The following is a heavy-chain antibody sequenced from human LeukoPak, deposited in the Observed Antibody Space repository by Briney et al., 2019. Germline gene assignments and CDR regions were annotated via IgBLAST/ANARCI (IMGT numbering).Heavy chain of an antibody. Sequence: SETLSLTCTVSGGSISNYYWSWIRQPPGKGLEWIGSIWYSGGANYHPSLNSRVSISVDTPETQFSLRLTSVIAADTAVYYCARRAGEGSGWNDYFDYWGQGSLVTVSS. CDR2: IWYSGGA. J-gene: IGHJ4*02. V-gene: IGHV4-59*12. CDR3: ARRAGEGSGWNDYFDY. CDR1: GGSISNYY. D-gene: IGHD6-19*01.